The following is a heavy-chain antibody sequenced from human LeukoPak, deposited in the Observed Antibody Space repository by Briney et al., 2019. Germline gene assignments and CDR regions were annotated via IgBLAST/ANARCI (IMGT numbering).Heavy chain of an antibody. D-gene: IGHD4-17*01. J-gene: IGHJ6*03. CDR2: IYRSGST. Sequence: PSETLSLTCSGSNYSISNSLYRGWIRQPPGKGLEWIGSIYRSGSTFYNPSLKSRVTISLDTSKNQFSLKLSSVTAADTAVYFCARGTYGYYMDVWGKGTTVTVSS. CDR3: ARGTYGYYMDV. V-gene: IGHV4-38-2*02. CDR1: NYSISNSLY.